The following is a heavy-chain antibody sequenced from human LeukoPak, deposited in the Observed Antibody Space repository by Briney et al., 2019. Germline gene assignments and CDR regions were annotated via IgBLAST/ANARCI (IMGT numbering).Heavy chain of an antibody. Sequence: GGSLRLSCAASGFTFSSYAMSWVRQASGKGLEWVSTISGSDSSTYYADSVRGRFTISRDNSKNTVFLQMNSLRVEDTAIYYCAKDLDVYSGSQSWGQGTLVTVSS. CDR1: GFTFSSYA. CDR2: ISGSDSST. D-gene: IGHD1-26*01. V-gene: IGHV3-23*01. J-gene: IGHJ4*02. CDR3: AKDLDVYSGSQS.